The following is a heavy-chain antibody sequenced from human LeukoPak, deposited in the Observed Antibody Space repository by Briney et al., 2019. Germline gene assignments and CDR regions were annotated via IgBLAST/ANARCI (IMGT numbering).Heavy chain of an antibody. CDR3: ARDASYDFWSGYFNSIDY. CDR1: GGSTSSYN. V-gene: IGHV4-4*07. Sequence: SATLSLTWTAAGGSTSSYNWSWLRQPAGKGLEWIGRIYTSGGTNYNPSLKRRVTMPVDTSKNQSSLKLSSLPAADTAVYYCARDASYDFWSGYFNSIDYWGQGTLVTVSS. D-gene: IGHD3-3*01. CDR2: IYTSGGT. J-gene: IGHJ4*02.